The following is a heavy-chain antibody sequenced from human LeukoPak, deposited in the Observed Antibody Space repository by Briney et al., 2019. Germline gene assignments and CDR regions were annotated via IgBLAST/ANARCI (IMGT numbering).Heavy chain of an antibody. D-gene: IGHD6-19*01. Sequence: SETLSLTCAVSGGSISSYYWSWIRQPPGKGLEWIGYIYYSGSTNYNPSLKSRVTISVDTSKNQFSLKLSSVTAADTAVYYCARQSSGTFQHWGQGTLVTVSS. CDR2: IYYSGST. CDR1: GGSISSYY. J-gene: IGHJ1*01. CDR3: ARQSSGTFQH. V-gene: IGHV4-59*01.